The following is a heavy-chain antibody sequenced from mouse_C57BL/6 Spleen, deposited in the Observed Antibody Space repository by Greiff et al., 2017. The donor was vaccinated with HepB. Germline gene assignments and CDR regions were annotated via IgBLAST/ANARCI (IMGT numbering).Heavy chain of an antibody. D-gene: IGHD2-4*01. J-gene: IGHJ1*03. CDR3: ARSMIHWYFDV. CDR2: ISSGSSTI. CDR1: GFTFSDYG. Sequence: EVKLMESGGGLVKPGGSLKLSCAASGFTFSDYGMHWVRQAPEKGLEWVAYISSGSSTIYYADTVKGRFTISRDNAKNTLFLQMTSLRSEDTAMYYCARSMIHWYFDVWGTGTTVTVSS. V-gene: IGHV5-17*01.